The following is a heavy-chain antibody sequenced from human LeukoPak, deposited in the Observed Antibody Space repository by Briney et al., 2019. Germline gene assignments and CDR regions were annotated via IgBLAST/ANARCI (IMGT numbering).Heavy chain of an antibody. Sequence: PGGSLRLSCAASGFTFSSYGMSWVRQAPGKGLEWVSAISGSGDGTFYADSVKGRFTISRDNSRNTLFMQMNSLRAEDTAVYYCASHYGSGSFNWLDPWGQGTLVTVSS. V-gene: IGHV3-23*01. CDR3: ASHYGSGSFNWLDP. CDR2: ISGSGDGT. D-gene: IGHD3-10*01. J-gene: IGHJ5*02. CDR1: GFTFSSYG.